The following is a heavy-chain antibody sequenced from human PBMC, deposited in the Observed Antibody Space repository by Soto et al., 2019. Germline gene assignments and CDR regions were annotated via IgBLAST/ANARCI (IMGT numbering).Heavy chain of an antibody. D-gene: IGHD2-8*02. Sequence: EVHLVESGGGLVQTGGSLRLSCAISESTVRRDWMNWVRQAPGKGLEWVAHTNQDGSEKYYVDSVKGRFTITRDNAKNTLYLEMNCLRVGHTAMYYCSGGVGYAFWGQGTLVTVSS. CDR3: SGGVGYAF. CDR1: ESTVRRDW. V-gene: IGHV3-7*04. J-gene: IGHJ4*02. CDR2: TNQDGSEK.